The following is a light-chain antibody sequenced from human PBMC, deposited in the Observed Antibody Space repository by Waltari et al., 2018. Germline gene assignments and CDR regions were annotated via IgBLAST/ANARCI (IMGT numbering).Light chain of an antibody. CDR3: CSYAGHSWV. CDR2: EVT. V-gene: IGLV2-8*01. J-gene: IGLJ3*02. CDR1: SRHVGAYDS. Sequence: QSALTQPPSASGSPGQSVTISCPGTSRHVGAYDSVSWYQQHPGKAPKLMIYEVTERPSGVPDRFSGSKSDNTASLTVSGLQADDEADYYCCSYAGHSWVFGGGTRLTVL.